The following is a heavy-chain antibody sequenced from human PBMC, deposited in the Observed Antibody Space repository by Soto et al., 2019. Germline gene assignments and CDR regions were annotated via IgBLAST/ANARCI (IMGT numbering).Heavy chain of an antibody. D-gene: IGHD5-18*01. CDR2: INAGNGNT. CDR1: GYTFTSYA. J-gene: IGHJ4*02. Sequence: ASVKVSCKASGYTFTSYAMHWVRQAPGQRLEWMGWINAGNGNTKYSQKFQGRVTITRDTSASTAYMELSSLGSEDTAVYYCARGLNGYLHYFDYWGQGTLVTVCS. V-gene: IGHV1-3*01. CDR3: ARGLNGYLHYFDY.